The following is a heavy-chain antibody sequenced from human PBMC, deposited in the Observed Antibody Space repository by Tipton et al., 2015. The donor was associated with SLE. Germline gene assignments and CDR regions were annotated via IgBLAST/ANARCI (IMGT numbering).Heavy chain of an antibody. CDR1: GGSISSSSW. CDR3: ASGRPLTVRGFGY. D-gene: IGHD3-10*01. Sequence: TLSLTCVVSGGSISSSSWWSWVRQPPGKGLEWIGEIFYGGNTHYNASLKSRVTISLDKSRTKFSLELNSVTAADTAVYYCASGRPLTVRGFGYWGRGTLVTVSS. CDR2: IFYGGNT. J-gene: IGHJ4*02. V-gene: IGHV4-4*02.